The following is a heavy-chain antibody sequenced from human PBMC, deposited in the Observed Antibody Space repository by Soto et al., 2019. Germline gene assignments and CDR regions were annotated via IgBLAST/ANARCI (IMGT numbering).Heavy chain of an antibody. CDR1: GGCISGSNW. J-gene: IGHJ6*02. CDR3: ARDFLDFWSGYYRPGAWYGMDV. V-gene: IGHV4-4*02. CDR2: IYHSGST. Sequence: PSETLSLTCAVSGGCISGSNWWSWVRQPPGKGLEWIGEIYHSGSTNYNPSLKSRVTISVDKSKNQFSLKLSSVTAADTAMYYCARDFLDFWSGYYRPGAWYGMDVWGQGTTVTVSS. D-gene: IGHD3-3*01.